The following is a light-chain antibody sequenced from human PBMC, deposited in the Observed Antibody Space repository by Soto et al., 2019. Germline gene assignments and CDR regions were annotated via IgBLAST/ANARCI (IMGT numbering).Light chain of an antibody. CDR2: DAS. V-gene: IGKV3-11*01. Sequence: EIVMTLSPATLSVSPGERATLSFRAGQSVSSNLAWYQQKPGQAPRLLIYDASNRATGIPARFSGSGSGTDFTLTISSLEPEDFAVYYCQQRSNWPPITFGPGTKVDIK. CDR1: QSVSSN. J-gene: IGKJ3*01. CDR3: QQRSNWPPIT.